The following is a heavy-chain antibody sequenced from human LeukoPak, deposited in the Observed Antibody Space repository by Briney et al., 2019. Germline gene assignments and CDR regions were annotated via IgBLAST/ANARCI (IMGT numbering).Heavy chain of an antibody. Sequence: GGSLRLSCAASGFTFSSYSMNWVRQAPGKGLEWVSYISSTSNTMYYADSVKGRFTISRDNAKTSLYLQMHSLTPEATAVYYCARISVIRGLSSFDSWGQGTLVTVSS. D-gene: IGHD3-10*01. V-gene: IGHV3-48*04. CDR2: ISSTSNTM. J-gene: IGHJ4*02. CDR3: ARISVIRGLSSFDS. CDR1: GFTFSSYS.